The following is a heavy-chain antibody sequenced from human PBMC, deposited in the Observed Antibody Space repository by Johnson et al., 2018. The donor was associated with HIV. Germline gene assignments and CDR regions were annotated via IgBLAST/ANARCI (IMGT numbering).Heavy chain of an antibody. CDR3: TTDHPTMIVVFNAFDI. CDR2: IRSNTDGGTT. V-gene: IGHV3-15*01. Sequence: VQLVESGGGVVQPGRSLRLSCAASGFTFSSYAMNWVRQAPGKGLEWVGRIRSNTDGGTTEYAAPGKGRFTGSRDDSKNTLYLQMDSLKTEDTAVYYCTTDHPTMIVVFNAFDIWGQGTMVTVSS. D-gene: IGHD3-22*01. J-gene: IGHJ3*02. CDR1: GFTFSSYA.